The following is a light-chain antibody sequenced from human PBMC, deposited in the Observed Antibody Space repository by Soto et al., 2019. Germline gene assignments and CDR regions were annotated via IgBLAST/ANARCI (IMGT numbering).Light chain of an antibody. CDR2: AAS. Sequence: DIQMTQSPSSLSASVGDRVTITCRASQSISSYLTWYQQKPGKAPKLLIYAASSLQSGVPSRFSGSGSGTDITLTISSLQPEDFVTYYCQQSYSTPLTFGPGTKVHIK. CDR1: QSISSY. CDR3: QQSYSTPLT. V-gene: IGKV1-39*01. J-gene: IGKJ3*01.